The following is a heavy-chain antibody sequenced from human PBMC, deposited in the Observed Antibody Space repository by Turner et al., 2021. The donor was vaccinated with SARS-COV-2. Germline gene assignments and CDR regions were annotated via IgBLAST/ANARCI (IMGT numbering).Heavy chain of an antibody. D-gene: IGHD3-10*01. V-gene: IGHV3-33*01. CDR2: IWNDGSNK. Sequence: QVPLVESGGCVVQPGGPLTLSCAASGFSFSSYAMHWVRQSPEKGLEWVAIIWNDGSNKYYANSVKGRFTVSRDNSQNTLFLHMSALRVDDTAVYHCARAFGSGSFLLDYWGQGTQVTVSS. CDR1: GFSFSSYA. J-gene: IGHJ4*02. CDR3: ARAFGSGSFLLDY.